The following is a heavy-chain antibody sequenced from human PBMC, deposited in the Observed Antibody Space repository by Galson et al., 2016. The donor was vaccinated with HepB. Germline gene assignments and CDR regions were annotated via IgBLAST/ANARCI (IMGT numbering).Heavy chain of an antibody. Sequence: ETLSLTCTVSGGSISGSHNYWGWIRQPPGKGLEWVGSIYYKGTTNYNPYLASRLTISVNTSKNLFSLKLTSVTAADTAAYYCARANLGFCTSTTCSSNWFDPWGQGTLVTVSS. CDR2: IYYKGTT. V-gene: IGHV4-39*02. CDR3: ARANLGFCTSTTCSSNWFDP. CDR1: GGSISGSHNY. D-gene: IGHD2-2*01. J-gene: IGHJ5*02.